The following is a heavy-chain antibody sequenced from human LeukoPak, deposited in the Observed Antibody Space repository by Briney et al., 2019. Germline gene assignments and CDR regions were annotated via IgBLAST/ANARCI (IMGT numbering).Heavy chain of an antibody. J-gene: IGHJ5*02. D-gene: IGHD3-22*01. Sequence: PSETLSLTCTVSGGSISSYYWSWIRQPPGKGLEWIGYIYYSGSTNYNPSRKSRVTISVDTSKNQFSLKLSSVTAADTAVYYCAKSHHYYDSSGYYNWFDPWGQGTLVTVSS. CDR2: IYYSGST. V-gene: IGHV4-59*01. CDR3: AKSHHYYDSSGYYNWFDP. CDR1: GGSISSYY.